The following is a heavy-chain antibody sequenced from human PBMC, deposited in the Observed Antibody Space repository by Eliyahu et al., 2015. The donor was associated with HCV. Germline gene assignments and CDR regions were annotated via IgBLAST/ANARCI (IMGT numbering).Heavy chain of an antibody. CDR2: ISSSSSYI. CDR1: GFTFSSYS. J-gene: IGHJ4*02. CDR3: ARDPELYYYDSSGYAALDPFDY. Sequence: EVQLVESGGGLVKPGGSLRLSCAASGFTFSSYSMNWVRQAPGKGLEWVSSISSSSSYIYYADSVKGRFTISRDNAKNSLYLQMNTLRAEDTAVYYCARDPELYYYDSSGYAALDPFDYWGQGTLVTVSS. V-gene: IGHV3-21*01. D-gene: IGHD3-22*01.